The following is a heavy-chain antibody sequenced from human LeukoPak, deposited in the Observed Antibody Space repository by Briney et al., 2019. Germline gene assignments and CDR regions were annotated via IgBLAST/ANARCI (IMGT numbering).Heavy chain of an antibody. CDR2: IYSGGST. CDR3: ARADSSGYYSHDAFDI. Sequence: GGSLRLSCAASGFTFSSYAMSWVRQAPGKGLEWVSVIYSGGSTYYADSVKGRFTISRDNSKNTLYLQMNSLRAEDTAVYYCARADSSGYYSHDAFDIWGQGTTVTVSS. V-gene: IGHV3-53*01. D-gene: IGHD3-22*01. CDR1: GFTFSSYA. J-gene: IGHJ3*02.